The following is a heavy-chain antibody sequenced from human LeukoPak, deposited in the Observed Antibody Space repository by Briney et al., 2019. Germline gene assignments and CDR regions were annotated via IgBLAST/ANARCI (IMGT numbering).Heavy chain of an antibody. J-gene: IGHJ4*02. D-gene: IGHD1-1*01. Sequence: GGSLRLSCAASGFTFNTYAVSWVRQAPGKGLEWVSSISGRGSSTYYADSVKGRFTTSRDNSKNTLSLQMNSLRPEDTAVYYCAKGRLEPLYFDYYGQGTPVTVSS. CDR2: ISGRGSST. CDR3: AKGRLEPLYFDY. V-gene: IGHV3-23*01. CDR1: GFTFNTYA.